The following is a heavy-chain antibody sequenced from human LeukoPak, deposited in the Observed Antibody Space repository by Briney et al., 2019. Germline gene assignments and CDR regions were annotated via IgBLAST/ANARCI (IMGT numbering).Heavy chain of an antibody. Sequence: GGSLRLSCAASGFTFSSYWMSWVRQAPGKGLEWVANIKQDGSEKYYVDSVKGRFTISRDNAKNSLYLQMNSLRAEDTAVYYCAKGDSSGYGMYDYWGQGTLVTVSS. J-gene: IGHJ4*02. CDR3: AKGDSSGYGMYDY. CDR2: IKQDGSEK. D-gene: IGHD3-22*01. CDR1: GFTFSSYW. V-gene: IGHV3-7*03.